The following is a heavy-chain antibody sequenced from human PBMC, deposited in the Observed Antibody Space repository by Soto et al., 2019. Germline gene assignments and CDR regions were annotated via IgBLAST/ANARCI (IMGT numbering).Heavy chain of an antibody. V-gene: IGHV1-46*01. CDR2: INPYGGAA. D-gene: IGHD6-19*01. CDR1: GYTFTSTW. J-gene: IGHJ4*02. Sequence: GASVKVSCKASGYTFTSTWMHWVRQAPGQGLERMGIINPYGGAATYAEKFQGRVTMTRDTSTATAYIELSSLRSEDTSVYYCARAVAVAADFDYWGQGTLVTVSS. CDR3: ARAVAVAADFDY.